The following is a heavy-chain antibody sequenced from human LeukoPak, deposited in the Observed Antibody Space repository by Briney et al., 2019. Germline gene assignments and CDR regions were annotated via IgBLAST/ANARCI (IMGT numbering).Heavy chain of an antibody. D-gene: IGHD1-26*01. V-gene: IGHV3-53*01. CDR1: GFTFSGHW. Sequence: PGGSLRLSCAASGFTFSGHWMTWVRQAPGKGLEWVSVIYSGGSTYYADSVKGRFTISRDNSKNTLYLQMNSLRAEDTAVYYCARERGAYWGQGTLVTVSS. CDR2: IYSGGST. CDR3: ARERGAY. J-gene: IGHJ4*02.